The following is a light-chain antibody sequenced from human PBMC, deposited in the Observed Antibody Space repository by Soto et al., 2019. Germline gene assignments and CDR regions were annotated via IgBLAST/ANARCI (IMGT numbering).Light chain of an antibody. CDR3: QQYGSSGT. J-gene: IGKJ1*01. Sequence: EIVLTQSPGTLSLSPGERATLSCRASQSVSSHLAWYQQKPGQAPRLLIYDASNRATGIPARFSGSGSGTDFTLTISRLEPEDFAVYYCQQYGSSGTFGQGTKVDIK. CDR2: DAS. CDR1: QSVSSH. V-gene: IGKV3-20*01.